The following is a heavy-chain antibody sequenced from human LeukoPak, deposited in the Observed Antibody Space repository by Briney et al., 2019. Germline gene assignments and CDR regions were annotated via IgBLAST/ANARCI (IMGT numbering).Heavy chain of an antibody. CDR1: GGSISSYY. V-gene: IGHV4-59*08. CDR2: IYYSGST. Sequence: SETLSPTCTVSGGSISSYYWSWIRQPPGKGLEWIGYIYYSGSTNYNPSLKSRVTISVDTSKNQFSLKLSSVTAADTAVYYCARSHDYGDPLFDYWGQGTLVTVSS. D-gene: IGHD4-17*01. J-gene: IGHJ4*02. CDR3: ARSHDYGDPLFDY.